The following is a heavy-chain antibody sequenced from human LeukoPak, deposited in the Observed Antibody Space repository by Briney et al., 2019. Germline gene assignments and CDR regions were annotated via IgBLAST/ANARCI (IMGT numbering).Heavy chain of an antibody. Sequence: AASVKVSCKASGGTFSSYTISWVRQAPGQGLEWMGRIIPILGIANYAQKFQGRVTITADKSTSTAYMELSSLRSEDTAVYYCARDMGSGWYGYWGQGTLVTVSS. CDR3: ARDMGSGWYGY. CDR1: GGTFSSYT. J-gene: IGHJ4*02. CDR2: IIPILGIA. V-gene: IGHV1-69*04. D-gene: IGHD6-19*01.